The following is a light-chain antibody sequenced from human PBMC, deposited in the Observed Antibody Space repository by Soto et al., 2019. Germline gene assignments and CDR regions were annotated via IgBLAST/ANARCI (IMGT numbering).Light chain of an antibody. CDR1: SSDVGGYKY. Sequence: QSALTQPPSASGSPGQSVTISCTGTSSDVGGYKYVSWYQQHPGKAPKLMIFEVNKRPPGVPDRFSGSKSGNTASLTVPGLQAEDEADYYCSSYAGINNLGVFGTGTKFTVL. CDR3: SSYAGINNLGV. V-gene: IGLV2-8*01. CDR2: EVN. J-gene: IGLJ1*01.